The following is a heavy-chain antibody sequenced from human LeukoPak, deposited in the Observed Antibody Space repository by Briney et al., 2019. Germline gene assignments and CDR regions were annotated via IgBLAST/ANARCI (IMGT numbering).Heavy chain of an antibody. CDR2: INPSGAST. CDR3: ARETPGTGAFDY. CDR1: GYTFTSYF. J-gene: IGHJ4*02. D-gene: IGHD3/OR15-3a*01. V-gene: IGHV1-46*01. Sequence: GASVKVSCKTSGYTFTSYFIHWVRQAPGQGLEWMGIINPSGASTSYAQRFQGRVTMTRDMSTSTVYMELSSLRSEDTAVYNCARETPGTGAFDYWGQGTLVTVSS.